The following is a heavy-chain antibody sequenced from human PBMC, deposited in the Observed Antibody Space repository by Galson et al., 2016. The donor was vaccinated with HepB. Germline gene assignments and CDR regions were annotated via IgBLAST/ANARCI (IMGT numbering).Heavy chain of an antibody. J-gene: IGHJ4*02. CDR2: MDPSDSFT. Sequence: QSGAEVKKPGESLRISCKASGYKFTNYWISWVRQTPGKGLEWIGRMDPSDSFTNYSPSFEGHVTMSTDNSINTAFLQWSSLQASDTAMYFCARLPLHDYDGLIDYWGQGTQVSVSS. D-gene: IGHD3-16*01. V-gene: IGHV5-10-1*01. CDR1: GYKFTNYW. CDR3: ARLPLHDYDGLIDY.